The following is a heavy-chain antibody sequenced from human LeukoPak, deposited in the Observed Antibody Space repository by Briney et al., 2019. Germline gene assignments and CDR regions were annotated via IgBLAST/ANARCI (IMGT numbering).Heavy chain of an antibody. CDR3: ARDDRIAAAWGSYNWFDP. CDR2: INPSGGST. CDR1: GYTFTSYY. Sequence: ASVKVSCKASGYTFTSYYMHWVRQAPGQGLEWMGIINPSGGSTSYAQKFQGRVTMTRDTSTSTVYMELSSLRSEDTAVYYCARDDRIAAAWGSYNWFDPWGQGTLVAVSS. V-gene: IGHV1-46*01. J-gene: IGHJ5*02. D-gene: IGHD6-13*01.